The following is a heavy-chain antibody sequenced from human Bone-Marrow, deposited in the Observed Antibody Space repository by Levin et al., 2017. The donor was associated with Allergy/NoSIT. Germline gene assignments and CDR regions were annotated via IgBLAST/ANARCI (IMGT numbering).Heavy chain of an antibody. CDR2: ISYDGSNK. Sequence: SGGSLRLSCAASGFTFSSYAMHWVRQAPGKGLEWVAVISYDGSNKYYADSVKGRFTISRDNSKNTLYLQMNSLRAEDTAVYYCARGGYSYLKPFSVWGQGTLVTVSS. D-gene: IGHD5-18*01. CDR3: ARGGYSYLKPFSV. J-gene: IGHJ4*02. CDR1: GFTFSSYA. V-gene: IGHV3-30-3*01.